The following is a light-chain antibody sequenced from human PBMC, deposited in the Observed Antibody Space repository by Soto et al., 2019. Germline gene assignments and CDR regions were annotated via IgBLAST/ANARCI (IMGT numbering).Light chain of an antibody. Sequence: DIVMTQSPDSLAVSLGERATINCKSSQSVLYSSNNKNYLAWYQQKPGQPPKLLIYWASTRDSGVPDRFRGIESETDFTYPSASLQAEDVTEYYFQGNYSNPLTFGDRTKV. J-gene: IGKJ3*01. V-gene: IGKV4-1*01. CDR1: QSVLYSSNNKNY. CDR3: QGNYSNPLT. CDR2: WAS.